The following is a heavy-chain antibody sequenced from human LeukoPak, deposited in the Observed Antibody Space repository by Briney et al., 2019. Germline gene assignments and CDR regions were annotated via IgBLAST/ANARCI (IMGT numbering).Heavy chain of an antibody. D-gene: IGHD6-19*01. Sequence: GGSLRLSCAASGFTFSSYAMSWVRQTPGKGLEWVSAISGSGGSTYYADSVKGRFTISRDNSKNTLYLQMNSLRAEDTAVYYCAKTRRQWLALKYFDYWGQGTLVTVSS. CDR1: GFTFSSYA. CDR2: ISGSGGST. V-gene: IGHV3-23*01. J-gene: IGHJ4*02. CDR3: AKTRRQWLALKYFDY.